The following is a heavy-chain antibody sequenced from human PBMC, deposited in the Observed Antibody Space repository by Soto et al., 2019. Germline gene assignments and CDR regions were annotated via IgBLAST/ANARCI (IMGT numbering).Heavy chain of an antibody. CDR3: ARGSVASAAEPTGMDV. J-gene: IGHJ6*02. CDR2: IRPNGGST. D-gene: IGHD6-13*01. Sequence: ASVKVSCKASGYTFTAYYIHWVRQAPGQEFEWMGWIRPNGGSTDFAREFQGRFTMTWDTSISTAYMDLSSLRSDDTAVYYCARGSVASAAEPTGMDVWGQGPTVTVSS. CDR1: GYTFTAYY. V-gene: IGHV1-2*02.